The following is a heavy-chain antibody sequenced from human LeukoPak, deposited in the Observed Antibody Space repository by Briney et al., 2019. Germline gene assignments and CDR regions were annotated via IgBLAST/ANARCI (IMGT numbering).Heavy chain of an antibody. CDR1: GYTFTGYY. Sequence: ASVKVSCKASGYTFTGYYMHWVRQAPGLGLEWMGWINPNSGGTNYAQKFQDRVTMTRDTSISTAYMELSRLRSDDTAVYYCARSEDTTMVRGVPFDYWGQGTLVTVSS. V-gene: IGHV1-2*02. CDR2: INPNSGGT. CDR3: ARSEDTTMVRGVPFDY. J-gene: IGHJ4*02. D-gene: IGHD3-10*01.